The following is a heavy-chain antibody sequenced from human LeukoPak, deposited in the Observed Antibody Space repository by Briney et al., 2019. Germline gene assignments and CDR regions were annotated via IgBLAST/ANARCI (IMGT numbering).Heavy chain of an antibody. V-gene: IGHV3-33*01. Sequence: GGSLRLSCAASGFTFSSYGMRWVRQAPGKGLEWVAVIWYDGSNKYYADSVKGRFTISRDNSKNTLYLQMNSLRAEDTAVYYCARGGPYGSGSYYLPKNPNWFDPWGQGTLVTVSS. D-gene: IGHD3-10*01. CDR3: ARGGPYGSGSYYLPKNPNWFDP. J-gene: IGHJ5*02. CDR2: IWYDGSNK. CDR1: GFTFSSYG.